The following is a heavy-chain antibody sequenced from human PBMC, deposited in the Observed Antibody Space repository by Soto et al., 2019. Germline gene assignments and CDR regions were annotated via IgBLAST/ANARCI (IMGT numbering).Heavy chain of an antibody. V-gene: IGHV3-72*01. D-gene: IGHD3-22*01. CDR1: GFTFSDNY. CDR2: SRDKAQGYST. Sequence: PGGSLRLSCTGSGFTFSDNYIDWVRQAPGKGLEWVGRSRDKAQGYSTIYAASVKGRFTTSRDESKSSVYLQMNSLKTEDTAIYYCVRTPYFSDSSVYTRFFDYWGQGTLVTVSS. CDR3: VRTPYFSDSSVYTRFFDY. J-gene: IGHJ4*02.